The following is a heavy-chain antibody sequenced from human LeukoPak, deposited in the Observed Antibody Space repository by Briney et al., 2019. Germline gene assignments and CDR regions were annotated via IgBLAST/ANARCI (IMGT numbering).Heavy chain of an antibody. CDR3: ARGGRVSAAVVAPRSFDI. J-gene: IGHJ3*02. V-gene: IGHV3-53*01. CDR2: TYTGGNS. CDR1: GFTVSSIH. Sequence: GGSLRLSSAASGFTVSSIHMVWVRQAPGKGLEWVSVTYTGGNSYYADSVTGRFIISRDISKHTLYLQMNSLRAEDSALYYCARGGRVSAAVVAPRSFDIWGQGTMVTVSS. D-gene: IGHD3-22*01.